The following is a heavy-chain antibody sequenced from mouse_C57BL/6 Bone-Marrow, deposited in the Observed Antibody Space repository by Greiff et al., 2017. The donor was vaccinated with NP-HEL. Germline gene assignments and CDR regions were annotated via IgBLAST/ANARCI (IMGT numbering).Heavy chain of an antibody. CDR3: ERSPSGSSLYYAMED. D-gene: IGHD1-1*01. CDR2: ILPGSGST. V-gene: IGHV1-9*01. J-gene: IGHJ4*01. Sequence: QVQLQQSGAELMKPGASVKLSCKATGYTFTGYWIEWVKQRPGHGLEWIGEILPGSGSTNYNEKFKGKATFTADTSSNTAYMQLSSLTTEDSAIYYGERSPSGSSLYYAMEDWGQGTSGTVST. CDR1: GYTFTGYW.